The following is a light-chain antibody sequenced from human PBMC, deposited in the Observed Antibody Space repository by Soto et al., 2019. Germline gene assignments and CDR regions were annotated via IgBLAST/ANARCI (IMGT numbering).Light chain of an antibody. V-gene: IGKV3-15*01. Sequence: EIVMTQSPATLSVSPGERATLSCRASQSVSSNLACYQQKPGQAPRLLIDGASTRATGIPARFSGSGSGTEFTLTISSLQSEDFAVYYCQHSYTFGQGTKLEIK. J-gene: IGKJ2*01. CDR3: QHSYT. CDR2: GAS. CDR1: QSVSSN.